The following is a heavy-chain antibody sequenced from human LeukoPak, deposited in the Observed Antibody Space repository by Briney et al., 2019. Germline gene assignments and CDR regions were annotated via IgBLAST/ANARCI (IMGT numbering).Heavy chain of an antibody. Sequence: GGSLRLSCAASGFTFSSYAMHWVRQAPGKGLEYVSAISSNGGSTYYANSVKGRFTISRDNSKNTLYLQMGSLRAEDMAVYYCAKARSVVVVTATTGKDAFDIWGQGTMVTVSS. J-gene: IGHJ3*02. D-gene: IGHD2-21*02. CDR3: AKARSVVVVTATTGKDAFDI. CDR2: ISSNGGST. V-gene: IGHV3-64*01. CDR1: GFTFSSYA.